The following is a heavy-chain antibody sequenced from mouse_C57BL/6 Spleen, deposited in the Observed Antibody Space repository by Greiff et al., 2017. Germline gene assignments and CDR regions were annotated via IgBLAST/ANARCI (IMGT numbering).Heavy chain of an antibody. D-gene: IGHD1-1*01. CDR1: GYTFTSYW. V-gene: IGHV1-55*01. Sequence: QVQLQQPGAELVKPGASVKMSCKASGYTFTSYWIPWVKQRPGQGLEWIGDIYPGSGSTNYNEKFKSKDTLTVDTSSRTAYMQLSRLTSEDSEDYYGARRGGGYYGYARDYWGQGTSVTVSS. CDR2: IYPGSGST. CDR3: ARRGGGYYGYARDY. J-gene: IGHJ4*01.